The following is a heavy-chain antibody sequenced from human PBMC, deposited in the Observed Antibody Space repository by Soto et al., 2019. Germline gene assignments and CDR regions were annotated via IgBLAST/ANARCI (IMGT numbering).Heavy chain of an antibody. Sequence: EVQLLESGGGLVQPGGSLRLSCAASGFTFSHYAMTWVRQAPGKGLEWVSTMTYSGDSIYYADSVKGRFTISRDNSKNTLYLQMNSLRAEDTAVYYCAKKLYYGSGTYYFYFDYWGQGTLVTVSS. CDR2: MTYSGDSI. D-gene: IGHD3-10*01. CDR1: GFTFSHYA. V-gene: IGHV3-23*01. J-gene: IGHJ4*02. CDR3: AKKLYYGSGTYYFYFDY.